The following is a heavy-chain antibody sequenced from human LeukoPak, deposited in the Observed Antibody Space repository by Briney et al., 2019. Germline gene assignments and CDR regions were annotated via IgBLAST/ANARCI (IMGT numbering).Heavy chain of an antibody. CDR1: GYIFTGYY. Sequence: SVKVSCKASGYIFTGYYMHWVRQAPGQGLEWMGGIIPIFGTANYAQKFQGRVTITADESTSTAYMELSSLRSEDTAVYYCARQLIPSSGWHDYWGQGTLVTVSS. J-gene: IGHJ4*02. D-gene: IGHD6-19*01. CDR2: IIPIFGTA. V-gene: IGHV1-69*13. CDR3: ARQLIPSSGWHDY.